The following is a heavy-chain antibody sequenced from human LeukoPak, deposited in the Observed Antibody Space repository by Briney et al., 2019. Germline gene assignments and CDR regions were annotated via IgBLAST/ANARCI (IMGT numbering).Heavy chain of an antibody. V-gene: IGHV4-59*01. CDR2: IYYSGST. D-gene: IGHD6-19*01. CDR1: GGSISSYY. Sequence: SEALSLTCTVSGGSISSYYWSWIRQSPGKGLEWIGYIYYSGSTNYNPSLKSRVTISVDTSKNQFSLKLSSVTAADTAVYYCARDPVAGIRAYNWFDPWGQGTLVTVSS. CDR3: ARDPVAGIRAYNWFDP. J-gene: IGHJ5*02.